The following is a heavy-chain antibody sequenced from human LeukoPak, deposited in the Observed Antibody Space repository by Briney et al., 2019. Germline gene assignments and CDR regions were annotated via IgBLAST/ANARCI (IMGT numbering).Heavy chain of an antibody. CDR2: IDPEDGET. CDR3: AILRSGWYFDN. CDR1: GYPFTDHY. Sequence: ATVKISCKASGYPFTDHYIHWVHQAPGKGLEWMGQIDPEDGETIYAEKFQGRATISADTSTDTGYMELSGLRPEDTAMFYCAILRSGWYFDNWGQGTLVTVSS. D-gene: IGHD6-19*01. V-gene: IGHV1-69-2*01. J-gene: IGHJ4*02.